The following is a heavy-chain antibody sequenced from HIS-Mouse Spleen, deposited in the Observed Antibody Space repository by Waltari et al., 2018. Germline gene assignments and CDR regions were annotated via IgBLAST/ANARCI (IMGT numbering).Heavy chain of an antibody. V-gene: IGHV3-21*01. CDR1: GFPFVSYR. CDR2: ISSSSSYI. J-gene: IGHJ4*02. CDR3: ARAGIAAAYYFDY. D-gene: IGHD6-13*01. Sequence: EVQLVESGGGLVKPGGSLRLSFAPLGFPFVSYRMILVRQAPGKGLEWVSSISSSSSYIYYADSVKGRFTISRDNAKNSLYLQMNSLRAEDTAVYYCARAGIAAAYYFDYWGQGTLVTVSS.